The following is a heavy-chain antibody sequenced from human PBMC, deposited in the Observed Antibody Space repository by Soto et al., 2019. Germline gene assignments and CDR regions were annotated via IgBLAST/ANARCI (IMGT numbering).Heavy chain of an antibody. V-gene: IGHV1-69*13. CDR2: IIPIFGTA. Sequence: SVKVSCKASGGTFSSYAISWVRQAPGQGLEWMGGIIPIFGTANYAQKFQGRVTITADESTSTAYMELSSLRSEDTAVYYCASTKTRNYYYGMDVWGQGTTVTVSS. CDR1: GGTFSSYA. CDR3: ASTKTRNYYYGMDV. D-gene: IGHD3-3*01. J-gene: IGHJ6*02.